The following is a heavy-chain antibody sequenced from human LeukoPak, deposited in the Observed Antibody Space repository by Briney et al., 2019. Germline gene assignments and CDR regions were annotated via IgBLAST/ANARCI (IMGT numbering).Heavy chain of an antibody. CDR1: GFTFDDYA. Sequence: PGGSLRLSCAASGFTFDDYAMSWVRQAPGKGLEWVSVISDSGGSRYHADSVKGRFTISRDNSKNTLYLQMNSLRAEDTAVYYCAKRVDSSGYYYLPYFDYWGQGTLVTVSS. J-gene: IGHJ4*02. V-gene: IGHV3-23*01. CDR3: AKRVDSSGYYYLPYFDY. D-gene: IGHD3-22*01. CDR2: ISDSGGSR.